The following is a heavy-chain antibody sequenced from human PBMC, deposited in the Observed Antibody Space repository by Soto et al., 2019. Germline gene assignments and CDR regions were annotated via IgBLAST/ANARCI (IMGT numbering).Heavy chain of an antibody. J-gene: IGHJ6*03. D-gene: IGHD2-21*01. CDR3: AKVYSGIHYYYDMDV. V-gene: IGHV3-23*01. CDR1: GFTFSSYA. Sequence: GGSLRLSCAASGFTFSSYAMSWVRQAPGKGLEWVSAISGSGGSTYYADSVKGRFTISRDNSKNTLYLQMNSLRAEDTAVYYCAKVYSGIHYYYDMDVWGKGTTVTVSS. CDR2: ISGSGGST.